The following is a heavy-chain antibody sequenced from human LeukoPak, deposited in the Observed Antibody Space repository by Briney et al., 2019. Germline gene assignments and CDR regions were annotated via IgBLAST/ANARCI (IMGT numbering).Heavy chain of an antibody. CDR3: ARVVDSSSWPFDY. J-gene: IGHJ4*02. CDR1: GGSISSGGYS. Sequence: SETLSLTCTVSGGSISSGGYSWSWIRQHPGKGLEWIEYIYYSGSTYYNPSLKSRVTISVHTSKNQFSLKLSSVTAADTAVYYCARVVDSSSWPFDYWGQGTLVTVSS. D-gene: IGHD6-13*01. V-gene: IGHV4-31*03. CDR2: IYYSGST.